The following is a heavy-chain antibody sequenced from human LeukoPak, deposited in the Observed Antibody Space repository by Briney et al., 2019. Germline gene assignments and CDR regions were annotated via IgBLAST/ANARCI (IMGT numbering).Heavy chain of an antibody. D-gene: IGHD2-21*02. CDR1: GYSFSAYY. CDR2: INPTSGDT. V-gene: IGHV1-2*01. J-gene: IGHJ5*02. CDR3: ARPNGDFYNWFDT. Sequence: EASVKVSCKASGYSFSAYYIHWVRQAPGQGLEWMGWINPTSGDTNYAQKFQDRVTLTRDTSISTAYMELTNLRSADTLVYFSARPNGDFYNWFDTWGQGTLVTVSS.